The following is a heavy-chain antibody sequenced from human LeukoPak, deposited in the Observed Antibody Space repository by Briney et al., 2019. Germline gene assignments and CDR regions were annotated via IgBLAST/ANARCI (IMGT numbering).Heavy chain of an antibody. V-gene: IGHV3-30*03. CDR3: ARDPGSGSYYRFDY. Sequence: PGGSLRLSCAASGFTFSTYGMHWVRQAPGKGLEWVAVISYGGNNKNYADSVKGRFSISRDNSQNTLYLQMSSLRAEDTAVYYCARDPGSGSYYRFDYWGQGTLVTVSS. CDR1: GFTFSTYG. D-gene: IGHD3-10*01. J-gene: IGHJ4*02. CDR2: ISYGGNNK.